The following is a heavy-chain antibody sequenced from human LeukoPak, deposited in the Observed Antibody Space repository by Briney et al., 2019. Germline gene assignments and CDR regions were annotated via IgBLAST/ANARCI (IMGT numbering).Heavy chain of an antibody. CDR2: IYPGDSDT. J-gene: IGHJ3*02. CDR1: GYSFTSYW. Sequence: GKSLKISCKGSGYSFTSYWIGWVRQMPGKGLEWMGIIYPGDSDTRYSPSFQGQVTISADKSISTAYLQWSSLKASDTAMYYCARPTYSSHDAFDIWGQGTMVTVSS. V-gene: IGHV5-51*01. CDR3: ARPTYSSHDAFDI. D-gene: IGHD2-21*01.